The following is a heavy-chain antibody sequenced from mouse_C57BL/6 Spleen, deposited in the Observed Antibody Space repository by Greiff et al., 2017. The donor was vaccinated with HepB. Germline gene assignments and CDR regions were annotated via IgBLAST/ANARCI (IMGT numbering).Heavy chain of an antibody. D-gene: IGHD1-1*01. V-gene: IGHV1-18*01. Sequence: EVQLQQSGPELVKPGASVKIPCKASGYTFTDYNMDWVKQSHGKSLEWIGDINPNNGGTIYNQKFKGKATLIVDKSSSTAYMEHRSRTSEDTAVYYCARADYGSSYRFDYWGQGTTLTVSA. CDR2: INPNNGGT. CDR1: GYTFTDYN. CDR3: ARADYGSSYRFDY. J-gene: IGHJ2*01.